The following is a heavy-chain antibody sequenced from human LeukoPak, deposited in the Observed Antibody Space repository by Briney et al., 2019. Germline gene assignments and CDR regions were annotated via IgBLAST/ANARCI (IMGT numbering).Heavy chain of an antibody. CDR1: GGSFRCYY. V-gene: IGHV4-34*01. CDR2: INHSGST. Sequence: ETLSLTCPLYGGSFRCYYWSWIRQPPGKGLGWIGEINHSGSTNYNPSLKSRVTISVDTSKNQFSLKLSSVTAADMAVYYCASGSNRGAFDIWGQGTMVTVSS. CDR3: ASGSNRGAFDI. D-gene: IGHD3-10*01. J-gene: IGHJ3*02.